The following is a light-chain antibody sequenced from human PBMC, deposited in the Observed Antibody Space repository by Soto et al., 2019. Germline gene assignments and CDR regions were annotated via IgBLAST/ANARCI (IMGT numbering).Light chain of an antibody. Sequence: EIVLTQSPGTLSLFPGERATLSCRASQSISSNYLAWYQQKPGQSPRLLIHGASNRATGSPDRFSGAGSGTDFTLTISRLEPEDFAVYYCHHYGSAPAWTFGQGTKVEIK. CDR3: HHYGSAPAWT. V-gene: IGKV3-20*01. CDR1: QSISSNY. J-gene: IGKJ1*01. CDR2: GAS.